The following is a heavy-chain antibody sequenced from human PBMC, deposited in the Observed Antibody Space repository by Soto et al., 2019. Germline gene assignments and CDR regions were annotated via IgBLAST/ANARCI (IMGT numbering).Heavy chain of an antibody. CDR1: GYTFRGYG. D-gene: IGHD3-22*01. CDR3: ARDWSRYYDNSGLIWFY. CDR2: ISAYNGDT. Sequence: GTSVKVYCKASGYTFRGYGISWVRQAPGQGLEWVGWISAYNGDTHYAPKFQDRITLTTETSTDTAYMELRSLRLDDTAVYYCARDWSRYYDNSGLIWFYWGQGSLVTVSS. V-gene: IGHV1-18*04. J-gene: IGHJ4*02.